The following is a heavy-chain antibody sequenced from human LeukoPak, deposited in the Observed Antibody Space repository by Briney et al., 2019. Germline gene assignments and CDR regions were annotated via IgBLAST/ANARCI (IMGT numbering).Heavy chain of an antibody. V-gene: IGHV7-4-1*02. J-gene: IGHJ4*02. Sequence: ASVKVSCKASGYTFTSYAMNWVRQAPGQGLEWMGWINTNTGNPTYAQGFTGRFVFSLDTSVSTAYLQISSLKAEDTAVYYCARDPQQLVSSRVGYWGQGTLVTVSS. CDR2: INTNTGNP. CDR3: ARDPQQLVSSRVGY. CDR1: GYTFTSYA. D-gene: IGHD6-13*01.